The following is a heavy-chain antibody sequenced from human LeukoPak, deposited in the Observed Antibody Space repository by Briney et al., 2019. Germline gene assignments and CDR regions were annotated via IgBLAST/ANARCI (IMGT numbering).Heavy chain of an antibody. CDR3: ARDLRRVAGTGPYGMDV. D-gene: IGHD6-13*01. CDR2: INPSGGGT. CDR1: GYTFTSYG. J-gene: IGHJ6*02. Sequence: ASVKVSCKASGYTFTSYGISWVRQAPGQGLEWMGVINPSGGGTIYAQKFQGRVTMTRETSTSTVYMELSSLRSEDTAVFYCARDLRRVAGTGPYGMDVWGQGTTVTVS. V-gene: IGHV1-46*01.